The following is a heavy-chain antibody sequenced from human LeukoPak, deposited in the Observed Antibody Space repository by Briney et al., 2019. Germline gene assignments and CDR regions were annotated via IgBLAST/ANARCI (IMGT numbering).Heavy chain of an antibody. Sequence: SGTLSLTCTVSGGSISSYYWSWIRQPAGKGLEWIGRIYISGSTDYHPSLKRRVTMSVDTSKNQLSLKLNSVTAADTAVYYCSVTEHSWYLDFWGRGTLVTVSS. CDR3: SVTEHSWYLDF. D-gene: IGHD1/OR15-1a*01. V-gene: IGHV4-4*07. CDR2: IYISGST. J-gene: IGHJ2*01. CDR1: GGSISSYY.